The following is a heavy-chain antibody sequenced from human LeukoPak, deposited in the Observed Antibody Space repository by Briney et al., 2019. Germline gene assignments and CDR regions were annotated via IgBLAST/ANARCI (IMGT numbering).Heavy chain of an antibody. Sequence: PSETLSLTCTVSGGSISSGDYYWSWIRQPPGKGLEWIGYIYYSGSTYYNPSLKSRVTISIDTSKNQFSLKLSSATAADTAVYYCARTYYYDSSGLYYFDYWGQGTLVTVSS. CDR2: IYYSGST. J-gene: IGHJ4*02. V-gene: IGHV4-30-4*01. D-gene: IGHD3-22*01. CDR1: GGSISSGDYY. CDR3: ARTYYYDSSGLYYFDY.